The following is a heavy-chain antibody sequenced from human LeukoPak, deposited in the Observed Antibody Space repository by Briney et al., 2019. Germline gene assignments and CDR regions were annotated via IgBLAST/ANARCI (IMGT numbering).Heavy chain of an antibody. D-gene: IGHD6-19*01. CDR2: IYNSGST. CDR3: GAESERWLVRS. J-gene: IGHJ4*02. V-gene: IGHV4-30-4*01. CDR1: GGSISSGDYY. Sequence: SQTLSLTCTVSGGSISSGDYYWSWIRQPPGKGLEWIGYIYNSGSTNYNPSLKSRVTISIDTSKNQFSLKLSSVTAADTAVYYCGAESERWLVRSWGQGTLVTVSS.